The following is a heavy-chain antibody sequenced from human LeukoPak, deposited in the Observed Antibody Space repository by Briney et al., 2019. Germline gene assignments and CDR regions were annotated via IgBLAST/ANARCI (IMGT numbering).Heavy chain of an antibody. CDR2: IKQDGSEK. Sequence: GGSLRLSCAASGFTFSSCAMSWVRQAPGKGLEWVANIKQDGSEKYYVDSVKGRFTISRDNAKNSLYLQMNSLRAEDTAVYYCAREVAAPDCWGQGTLVTVSS. CDR3: AREVAAPDC. CDR1: GFTFSSCA. D-gene: IGHD2-15*01. J-gene: IGHJ4*02. V-gene: IGHV3-7*03.